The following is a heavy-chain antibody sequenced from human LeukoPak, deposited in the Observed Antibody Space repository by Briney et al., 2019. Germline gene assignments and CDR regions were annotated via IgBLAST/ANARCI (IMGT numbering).Heavy chain of an antibody. Sequence: ASVKVSCKASGYTFTSYDINWVRQAPGQGLEWMGWMNPNSGNTGCAQKFQGRVTMTRNTSISTAYMELSSLRSEDTAVYYCARARVWHGVDPWGQGTLVTVSS. V-gene: IGHV1-8*01. CDR2: MNPNSGNT. CDR3: ARARVWHGVDP. CDR1: GYTFTSYD. D-gene: IGHD3-16*01. J-gene: IGHJ5*02.